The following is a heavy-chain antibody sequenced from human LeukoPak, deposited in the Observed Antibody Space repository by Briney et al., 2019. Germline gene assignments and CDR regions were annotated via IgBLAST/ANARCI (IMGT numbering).Heavy chain of an antibody. D-gene: IGHD5-24*01. V-gene: IGHV4-31*11. CDR2: IYYSGRT. CDR1: GGSFSGYY. J-gene: IGHJ4*02. Sequence: PSETLSLTCAVYGGSFSGYYWSWIRQHPGKGLEWIGSIYYSGRTYYSPSLKSRITISVDTSKNQFSLQLRSVTAADTAVYYCATDGGAYNNYAYWGQGTLVTVSS. CDR3: ATDGGAYNNYAY.